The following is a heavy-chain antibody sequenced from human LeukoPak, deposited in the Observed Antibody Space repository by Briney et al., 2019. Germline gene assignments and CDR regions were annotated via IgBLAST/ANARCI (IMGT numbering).Heavy chain of an antibody. Sequence: GGSLRLSCVASGFTFSSYWMTWVRQAPGKGLEWVANIKTDGSQIYYVDSVKGRFTISRDNAKNSLYLQMNSLRAEDTALYYCAKDMMAIVGGTTSAFDMWGQGTMVTVSS. CDR2: IKTDGSQI. CDR1: GFTFSSYW. J-gene: IGHJ3*02. D-gene: IGHD1-26*01. CDR3: AKDMMAIVGGTTSAFDM. V-gene: IGHV3-7*03.